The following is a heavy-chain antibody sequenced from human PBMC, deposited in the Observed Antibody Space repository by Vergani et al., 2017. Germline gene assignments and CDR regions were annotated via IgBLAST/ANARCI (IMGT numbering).Heavy chain of an antibody. CDR2: IYYSGST. Sequence: QVQLQESGPGLVKPSQTLSLTCTVSGGSISSGDYYWSWIRQHPGKGLEWIGYIYYSGSTYYNPSLKSRVTISVDTSKNQFSLQLSSVTAADTAVYFCAREITIFGVVDYWGQRTLVSVSS. CDR3: AREITIFGVVDY. V-gene: IGHV4-31*03. D-gene: IGHD3-3*01. CDR1: GGSISSGDYY. J-gene: IGHJ4*02.